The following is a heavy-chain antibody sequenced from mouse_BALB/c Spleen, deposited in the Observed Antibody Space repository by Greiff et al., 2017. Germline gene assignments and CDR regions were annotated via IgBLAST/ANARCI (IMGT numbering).Heavy chain of an antibody. D-gene: IGHD2-1*01. J-gene: IGHJ2*01. CDR1: GFTFSSYA. CDR2: ISSGGST. V-gene: IGHV5-6-5*01. Sequence: EVKLVESGGGLVKPGGSLKLSCAASGFTFSSYAMSWVRQTPEKRLEWVASISSGGSTYYPDSVKGRFTISRDNARNILYLQMSSLRSEDTAMYYCARGEGNYLFDYWGQGTTLTVSS. CDR3: ARGEGNYLFDY.